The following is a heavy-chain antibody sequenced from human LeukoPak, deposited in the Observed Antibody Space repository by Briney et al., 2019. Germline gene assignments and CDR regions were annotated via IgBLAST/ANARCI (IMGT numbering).Heavy chain of an antibody. CDR2: ISYAESNK. Sequence: PGGSLRLSCAASRFTFSNYAMHWVRQAPGKGLEWVALISYAESNKYYADSAKGRFTISRDNSKNTLYLQMNSLRVEDTAVYYCARDEGSYYVPFDWGPGTLVTVSS. CDR1: RFTFSNYA. V-gene: IGHV3-30*04. J-gene: IGHJ4*02. D-gene: IGHD1-26*01. CDR3: ARDEGSYYVPFD.